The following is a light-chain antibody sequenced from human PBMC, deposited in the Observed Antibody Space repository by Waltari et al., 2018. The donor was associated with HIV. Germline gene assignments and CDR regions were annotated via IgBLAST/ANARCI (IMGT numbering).Light chain of an antibody. CDR3: QQYSRLPRT. V-gene: IGKV3-20*01. CDR1: GNGGSTY. Sequence: SRAGGNGGSTYMAWYQQKQGQPPRLLIYGTTTRAAGIPDRFSGSGSGTAYTLTISRLEPEDFAVYYCQQYSRLPRTFGQGSKVEIK. J-gene: IGKJ1*01. CDR2: GTT.